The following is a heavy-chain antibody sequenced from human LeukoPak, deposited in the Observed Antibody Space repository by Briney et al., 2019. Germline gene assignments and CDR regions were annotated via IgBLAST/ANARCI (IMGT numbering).Heavy chain of an antibody. D-gene: IGHD4-23*01. CDR3: ASYRARWQLRRAFDI. CDR2: INHSGST. Sequence: GSLRLSCAASGFTFRGYSMNWVRQPPGKGLEWIGEINHSGSTNYNPSLKSRVTISVDTSKNQFSLKLSSVTAADTAVYYCASYRARWQLRRAFDIWGQGTMVTVSS. J-gene: IGHJ3*02. V-gene: IGHV4-34*01. CDR1: GFTFRGYS.